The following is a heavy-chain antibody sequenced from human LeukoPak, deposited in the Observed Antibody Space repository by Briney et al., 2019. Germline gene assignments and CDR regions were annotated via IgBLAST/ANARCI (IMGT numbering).Heavy chain of an antibody. J-gene: IGHJ5*02. CDR3: ARDRGYLNWFDP. CDR2: INPNSGGT. D-gene: IGHD5-12*01. CDR1: GYTFTGCY. V-gene: IGHV1-2*02. Sequence: GASVKVSCKASGYTFTGCYMHWVRQAPGQGLEWMGWINPNSGGTNYAQRFQGRVTMTRDTSISTAYMELSRLRSDDTAVYYCARDRGYLNWFDPWGQGTLVTVSS.